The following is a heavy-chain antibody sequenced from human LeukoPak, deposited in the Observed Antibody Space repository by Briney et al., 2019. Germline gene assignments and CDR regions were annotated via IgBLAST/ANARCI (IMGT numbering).Heavy chain of an antibody. V-gene: IGHV1-2*02. Sequence: ASVKVSCKASGYTFTGYYMHWVRQAPGQGLEWMGWTNPNSGGTNYAQKFQGRVTMTRDTSISTAYMELSRLRSDDTAVYYCARPFLSSSGYYYVGWFDPWGQGTLVTVSS. CDR2: TNPNSGGT. D-gene: IGHD3-22*01. J-gene: IGHJ5*02. CDR1: GYTFTGYY. CDR3: ARPFLSSSGYYYVGWFDP.